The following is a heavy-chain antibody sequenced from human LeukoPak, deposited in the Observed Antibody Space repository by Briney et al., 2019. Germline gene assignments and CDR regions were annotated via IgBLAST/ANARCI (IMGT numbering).Heavy chain of an antibody. Sequence: PGGSLRLSCAASGFTFSAYSMTWVRQAPGKGPEWVSTISGSGENIYFADSMKGRFTISRDNSKNTLYLQMNSLRAEDTAVYYCAKAPFYYYGSGSHFDYWGQGTLVTVSS. CDR2: ISGSGENI. CDR1: GFTFSAYS. CDR3: AKAPFYYYGSGSHFDY. J-gene: IGHJ4*02. D-gene: IGHD3-10*01. V-gene: IGHV3-23*01.